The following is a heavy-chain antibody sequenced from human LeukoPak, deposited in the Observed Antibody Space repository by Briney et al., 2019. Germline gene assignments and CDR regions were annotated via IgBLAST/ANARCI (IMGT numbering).Heavy chain of an antibody. Sequence: SETLSLXCAVYGGSFSGYYWSWIRQPPGKGLEWIGEINHSGSTNYNPSLKSRVTISVDTSKNQFSLKLSSVTAADTAVYYCARGLSGGVAARQRRFDYWGQGTLVTVSS. CDR3: ARGLSGGVAARQRRFDY. D-gene: IGHD6-6*01. V-gene: IGHV4-34*01. CDR1: GGSFSGYY. CDR2: INHSGST. J-gene: IGHJ4*02.